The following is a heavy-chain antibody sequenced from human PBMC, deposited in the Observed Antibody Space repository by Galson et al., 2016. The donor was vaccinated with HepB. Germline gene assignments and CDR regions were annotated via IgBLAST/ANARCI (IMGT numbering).Heavy chain of an antibody. CDR2: ISGRGENT. CDR3: AKGRNFYDNSGYFAD. CDR1: GFTFTNHA. Sequence: SLRLSCAASGFTFTNHAMSWVRQAPGKGLEWVSTISGRGENTFYADSVKGRFTISRDNSKNTVFLQMNSLRAEHTAVYYCAKGRNFYDNSGYFADWGQGTLVTVSS. V-gene: IGHV3-23*01. D-gene: IGHD3-22*01. J-gene: IGHJ4*02.